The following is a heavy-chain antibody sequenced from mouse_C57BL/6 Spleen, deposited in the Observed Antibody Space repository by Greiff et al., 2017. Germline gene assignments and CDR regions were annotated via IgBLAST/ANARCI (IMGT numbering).Heavy chain of an antibody. V-gene: IGHV10-1*01. J-gene: IGHJ2*01. CDR2: IRSKSNNYAT. CDR1: GFSFNTYA. D-gene: IGHD1-1*01. CDR3: VRQGYYGSSYVFDY. Sequence: EVMLVESGGGLVQPKGSLKLSCAASGFSFNTYAMNWVRQAPGKGLEWVARIRSKSNNYATYYADSVKDRFTISRDDSESMLYLQMNNLKTEDTAMYYCVRQGYYGSSYVFDYWGQGTTLTVSS.